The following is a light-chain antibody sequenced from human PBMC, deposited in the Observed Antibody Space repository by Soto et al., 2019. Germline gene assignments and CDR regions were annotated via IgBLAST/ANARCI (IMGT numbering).Light chain of an antibody. CDR3: ASWDAILTGRLI. J-gene: IGLJ1*01. CDR1: SSNIESNF. V-gene: IGLV1-44*01. Sequence: QSVLTQPPSASGTPGQRVTISCSGSSSNIESNFVYWYQQLPGAAPQLLIFSNHLRPSGVPDRFSGSKSGTSASLDISGLQSEDEDEYFCASWDAILTGRLIFGGGTKVTVL. CDR2: SNH.